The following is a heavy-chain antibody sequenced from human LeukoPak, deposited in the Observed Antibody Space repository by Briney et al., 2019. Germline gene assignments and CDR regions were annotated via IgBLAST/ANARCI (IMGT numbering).Heavy chain of an antibody. Sequence: PSETLSLACTVSGGSISSDYWSWIRQPPGKGLEWIGSINYSGRTDYSPSLKSRLTMSVDTSNNHFSLRLRSVTAADTAVYYCVRYTVGTMYQYWGQGTLVTVSS. V-gene: IGHV4-39*02. CDR3: VRYTVGTMYQY. D-gene: IGHD1-7*01. CDR1: GGSISSDY. J-gene: IGHJ4*02. CDR2: INYSGRT.